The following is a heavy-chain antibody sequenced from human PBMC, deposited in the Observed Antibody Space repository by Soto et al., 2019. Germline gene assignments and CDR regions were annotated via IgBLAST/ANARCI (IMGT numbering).Heavy chain of an antibody. J-gene: IGHJ3*02. V-gene: IGHV3-33*01. Sequence: QVQLVESGGGVVQPGRSLRLSCAASGFTFSSYGMHWVRQAPGKGLEWVAVIWYDGSNKYYADSVKGRFTISRDNSKNTLYLQMNSLRAEDTAVYYCARVSGSYFLYDIDAFDIWGQGTMVTVSS. D-gene: IGHD1-26*01. CDR3: ARVSGSYFLYDIDAFDI. CDR1: GFTFSSYG. CDR2: IWYDGSNK.